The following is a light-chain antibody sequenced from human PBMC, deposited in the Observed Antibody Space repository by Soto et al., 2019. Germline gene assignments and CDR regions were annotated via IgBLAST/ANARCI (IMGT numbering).Light chain of an antibody. CDR1: QSISSY. Sequence: DIQMTRSPYSLSASLGYIFTITCRASQSISSYLNWYQQKPGKAPKRLIYAASSLQSGVPSRFSGSGSGTEFTLTISSLQPEDFATYYCLLHNSYPHTFGQGTKEDI. CDR2: AAS. J-gene: IGKJ1*01. V-gene: IGKV1-17*01. CDR3: LLHNSYPHT.